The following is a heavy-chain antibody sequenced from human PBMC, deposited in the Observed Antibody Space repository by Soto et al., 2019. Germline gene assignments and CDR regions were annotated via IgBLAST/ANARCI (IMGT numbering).Heavy chain of an antibody. D-gene: IGHD3-10*01. CDR3: ARDRGLLWFGELDY. CDR2: IIPIFGTA. Sequence: QVQLVQSGAEVKKPGSSVKVSCKASGGTFSSYAISWVRQAPGQGLEWMGGIIPIFGTANYAQKFQSRVTVTPDESTSTACMELSSLRSEDTAVYDCARDRGLLWFGELDYWGQGTLVTVSS. V-gene: IGHV1-69*05. J-gene: IGHJ4*02. CDR1: GGTFSSYA.